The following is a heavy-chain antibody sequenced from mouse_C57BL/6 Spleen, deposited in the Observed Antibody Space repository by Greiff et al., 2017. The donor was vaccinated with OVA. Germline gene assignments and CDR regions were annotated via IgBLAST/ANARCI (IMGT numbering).Heavy chain of an antibody. J-gene: IGHJ2*01. CDR3: AYSNYREEGPHYFDY. CDR2: IYPGSGST. V-gene: IGHV1-55*01. Sequence: QVQLQQPGAELVKPGASVKMSCKASGYTFTSYWITWVKQRPGQGLEWIGDIYPGSGSTNYNEKFKSKATLTVDTSSSTAYMQLSSLTSEDSAVYDCAYSNYREEGPHYFDYWGQGTTLTVSS. CDR1: GYTFTSYW. D-gene: IGHD2-5*01.